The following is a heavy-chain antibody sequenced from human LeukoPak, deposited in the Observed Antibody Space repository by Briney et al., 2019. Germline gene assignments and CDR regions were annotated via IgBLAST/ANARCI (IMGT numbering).Heavy chain of an antibody. CDR1: GFAFSTYE. CDR3: ARVGAYAAVNC. D-gene: IGHD3-16*01. V-gene: IGHV3-48*03. J-gene: IGHJ4*02. CDR2: ISSSGSTI. Sequence: GGSLRLSCAASGFAFSTYEMNWVRRAPGKGLEWVSYISSSGSTIYYADSVKARFTISRDNAKNSLYLQMNSLRAEDTAVYYCARVGAYAAVNCWGQGTLVTVSS.